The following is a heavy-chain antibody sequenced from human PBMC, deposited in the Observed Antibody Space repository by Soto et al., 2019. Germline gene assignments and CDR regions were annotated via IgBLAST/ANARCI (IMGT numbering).Heavy chain of an antibody. CDR1: GYPFTNYG. D-gene: IGHD5-18*01. CDR3: APHTLDTGMPSGY. J-gene: IGHJ4*02. Sequence: QVQLVQPGAEVREPGASVKVSCKASGYPFTNYGVSWVRQAPGQGLEWMGWIGGYKGNTNYAQKHQGRVTLPTDTSTSTAYMELRSLRSDDTAVYYCAPHTLDTGMPSGYWGQGTLVTVCS. V-gene: IGHV1-18*01. CDR2: IGGYKGNT.